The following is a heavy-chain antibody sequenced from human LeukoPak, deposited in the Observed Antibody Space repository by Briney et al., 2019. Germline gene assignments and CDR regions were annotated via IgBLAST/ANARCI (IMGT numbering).Heavy chain of an antibody. CDR2: ISSSSSYI. V-gene: IGHV3-21*01. J-gene: IGHJ5*02. D-gene: IGHD3-22*01. CDR3: ARDLGQYYDTSDNWFDP. Sequence: SGGSLRLSCAASGFTFSSYSMNWVRQAPGKGLEWVSSISSSSSYIYYADSVKGRFTISRDNAKNSLYLQMNSLRAEDTAVYYCARDLGQYYDTSDNWFDPWGQGTLVTVSS. CDR1: GFTFSSYS.